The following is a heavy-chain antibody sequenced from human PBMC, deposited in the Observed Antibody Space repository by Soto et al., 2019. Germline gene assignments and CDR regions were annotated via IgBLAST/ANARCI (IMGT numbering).Heavy chain of an antibody. J-gene: IGHJ4*02. CDR2: ITGGGGVA. CDR1: GFSCSSYG. Sequence: GGTLRLSCSASGFSCSSYGMSWFRQGTGRGLVWVSYITGGGGVASYADSVKGRFNICRDNSQNSLFLQMNSLRADDTTVYSCARSSGWPFYFDFWGQGSLVTVSS. D-gene: IGHD6-19*01. V-gene: IGHV3-23*01. CDR3: ARSSGWPFYFDF.